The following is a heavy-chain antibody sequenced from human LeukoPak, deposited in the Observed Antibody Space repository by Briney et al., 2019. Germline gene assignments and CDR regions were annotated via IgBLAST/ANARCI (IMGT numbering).Heavy chain of an antibody. CDR3: ARVPPGIAVAAPFDY. CDR2: ISSSGSTI. Sequence: GGSLRLSCAASGFTFSSYEMNWVRQAPGKGLEWVSYISSSGSTIYYADSVKGRFTISRDNAKNSLYLQMNSLRAEDTAVYYCARVPPGIAVAAPFDYWGQGTLVTVSS. D-gene: IGHD6-19*01. J-gene: IGHJ4*02. CDR1: GFTFSSYE. V-gene: IGHV3-48*03.